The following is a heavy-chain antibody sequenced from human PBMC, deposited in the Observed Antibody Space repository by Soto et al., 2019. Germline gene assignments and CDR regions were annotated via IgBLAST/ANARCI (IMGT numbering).Heavy chain of an antibody. D-gene: IGHD6-13*01. J-gene: IGHJ5*02. V-gene: IGHV3-48*03. CDR1: VFTFSSYA. Sequence: SLRLSCSASVFTFSSYAMNWVRQAPGKGLEWVSYISSRGSTIYYADSVKGRFTISRDNPKNSLYLQMNSLRAEDTAVYYCASAEQELIGTPKIYNYFGPWGQGNLVTVSS. CDR3: ASAEQELIGTPKIYNYFGP. CDR2: ISSRGSTI.